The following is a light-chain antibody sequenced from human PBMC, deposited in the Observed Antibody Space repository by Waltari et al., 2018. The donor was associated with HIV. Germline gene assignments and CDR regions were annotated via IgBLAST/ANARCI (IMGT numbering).Light chain of an antibody. J-gene: IGLJ3*02. Sequence: QSALTQPPSASGPLGQSVTISCTGSSSDIGAYDFVSWFQQHPHSAPKLLLYDVTSRPSTLSDRFSCSRSGNTAFLTVAGLQPDDEATYFCSSYGDSLRVLFGGGTNVTVL. V-gene: IGLV2-8*01. CDR2: DVT. CDR1: SSDIGAYDF. CDR3: SSYGDSLRVL.